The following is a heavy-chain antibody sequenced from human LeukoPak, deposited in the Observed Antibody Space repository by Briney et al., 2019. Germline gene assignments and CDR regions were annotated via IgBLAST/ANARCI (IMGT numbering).Heavy chain of an antibody. J-gene: IGHJ6*03. CDR1: GGSISSYY. D-gene: IGHD2-15*01. V-gene: IGHV4-4*07. CDR2: IYTSGST. Sequence: KPSETLSLTCTASGGSISSYYWSWIRQPAGKGLEWIGRIYTSGSTNYNPSLKSRVTMSVDTSKNQFSLKLSSVTAADTAVYCCARETVVAAIVTYYYYYYMDVWGKGTTVTVSS. CDR3: ARETVVAAIVTYYYYYYMDV.